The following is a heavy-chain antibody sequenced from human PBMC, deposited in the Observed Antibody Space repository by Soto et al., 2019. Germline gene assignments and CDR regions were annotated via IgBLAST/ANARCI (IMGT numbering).Heavy chain of an antibody. CDR1: GFTFCSFW. V-gene: IGHV3-74*01. CDR3: TRDMSGPRDY. Sequence: GGSLRLSCTASGFTFCSFWMHWVRQVPGKGLVWVSHINTDGSYTSDADSVKGRFTISRDNAKNTLYLQMNSLRVEDTAVYYCTRDMSGPRDYWGQGTLVTVSS. CDR2: INTDGSYT. D-gene: IGHD3-10*02. J-gene: IGHJ4*02.